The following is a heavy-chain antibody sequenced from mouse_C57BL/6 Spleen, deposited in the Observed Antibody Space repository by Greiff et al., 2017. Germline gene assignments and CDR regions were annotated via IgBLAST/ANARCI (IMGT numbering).Heavy chain of an antibody. CDR2: IDPSDSYT. CDR1: GYTFTSYW. J-gene: IGHJ4*01. D-gene: IGHD2-5*01. Sequence: QVQLQQPGAELVRPGTSVKLSCKASGYTFTSYWMHWVKQRPGQGLEWIGVIDPSDSYTNYNQKFKGKATLTVDTSSSTAYMQLSSLTSEDSAVYYCARRETYSTHYAMDYWGEGTSATVSS. V-gene: IGHV1-59*01. CDR3: ARRETYSTHYAMDY.